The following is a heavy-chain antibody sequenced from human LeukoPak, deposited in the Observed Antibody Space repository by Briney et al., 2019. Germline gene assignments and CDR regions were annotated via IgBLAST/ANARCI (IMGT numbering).Heavy chain of an antibody. Sequence: ASVKVSCKASGGTFSSYAISWVRQAPGQGLEWMGRIIPILGIANYAQKFQGRVTITADKSTSTAYMELSSLRSEDTAVYYCARTYYDSSGYYRHYYYYYGMDVWGRGTTVTVSS. CDR3: ARTYYDSSGYYRHYYYYYGMDV. V-gene: IGHV1-69*04. D-gene: IGHD3-22*01. J-gene: IGHJ6*02. CDR1: GGTFSSYA. CDR2: IIPILGIA.